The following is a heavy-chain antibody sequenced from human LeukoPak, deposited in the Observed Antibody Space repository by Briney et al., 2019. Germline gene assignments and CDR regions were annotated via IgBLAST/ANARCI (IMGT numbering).Heavy chain of an antibody. CDR1: GGTFSSYA. J-gene: IGHJ6*02. CDR2: IIPIFGTA. D-gene: IGHD2-2*01. V-gene: IGHV1-69*13. Sequence: SVKVSCKASGGTFSSYAIGWVRQAPGQGLEWMGGIIPIFGTANYAQKFQGRVTITADESTSTAYMELSSLRSEDTAVYYCARAGRLPAATFDVWGQGTTVTVSS. CDR3: ARAGRLPAATFDV.